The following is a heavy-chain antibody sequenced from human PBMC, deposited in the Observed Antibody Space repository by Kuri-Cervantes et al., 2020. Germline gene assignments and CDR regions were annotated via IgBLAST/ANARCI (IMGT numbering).Heavy chain of an antibody. D-gene: IGHD6-19*01. Sequence: GGSLRLSCEASGFTFSNYGMSWVRQAPGKGLEWVSAISGSAGNTYSADSVKGRFTISRDNSKNTLYLQMNSLRAEDTAVYYCAKQQWLDGFDYWGQGTLVTVSS. V-gene: IGHV3-23*01. CDR1: GFTFSNYG. CDR3: AKQQWLDGFDY. CDR2: ISGSAGNT. J-gene: IGHJ4*02.